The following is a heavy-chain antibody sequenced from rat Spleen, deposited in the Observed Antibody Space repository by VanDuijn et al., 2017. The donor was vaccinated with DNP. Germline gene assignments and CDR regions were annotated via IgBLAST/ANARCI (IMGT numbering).Heavy chain of an antibody. CDR2: ITGSGDTT. V-gene: IGHV5-25*01. Sequence: EVQLVESGGGLVQPGRSLKLSCVASGFTFSDHYMAWVRQVPGKGLEWVASITGSGDTTNYLDSVMGRFTITRDNAKNTLYLQMNSLRSEETATYYCARLWSSGAMDVWGQGTSVTVSS. J-gene: IGHJ4*01. D-gene: IGHD1-3*01. CDR1: GFTFSDHY. CDR3: ARLWSSGAMDV.